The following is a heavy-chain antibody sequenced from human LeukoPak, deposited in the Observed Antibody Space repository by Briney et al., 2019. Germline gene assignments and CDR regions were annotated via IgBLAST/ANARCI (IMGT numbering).Heavy chain of an antibody. CDR3: ARFSVAAAGTGWFDP. CDR2: IYYSGST. V-gene: IGHV4-59*01. D-gene: IGHD6-13*01. CDR1: GVSISSYY. Sequence: SETLSLTCTVSGVSISSYYWSWIRQPPGKGLELFGYIYYSGSTNYNPSLKSRVTISVDTSKNQLSLKLSSVTAADTAVYYCARFSVAAAGTGWFDPWGQGTLVTVSA. J-gene: IGHJ5*02.